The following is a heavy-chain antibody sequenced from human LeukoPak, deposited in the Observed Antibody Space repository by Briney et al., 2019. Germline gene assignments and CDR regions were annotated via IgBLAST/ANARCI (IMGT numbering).Heavy chain of an antibody. V-gene: IGHV4-39*07. CDR1: DGSISSNGYY. Sequence: PSETLSLTCTVSDGSISSNGYYWGWIRQPPGKGLELIGSIYYSGSTFYSPSLKSRVTISLDTSRNQFSLKLTSVTAADTAVYYCARGKYSSSWYYFDYWGQGTLVTVSS. J-gene: IGHJ4*02. CDR3: ARGKYSSSWYYFDY. D-gene: IGHD6-13*01. CDR2: IYYSGST.